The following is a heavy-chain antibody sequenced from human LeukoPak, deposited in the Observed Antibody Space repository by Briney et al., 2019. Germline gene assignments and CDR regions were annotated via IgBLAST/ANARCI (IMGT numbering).Heavy chain of an antibody. CDR3: ATSSYYDFWSGYDY. Sequence: GASVKVSCKXSGYTLTELSTHWVRQAPGKGLEWMGGFDPEDGETIYAQKFQGRVTMTEDTSTDTAYMELSSLRSEDTAVYYCATSSYYDFWSGYDYWGQGTLVTVSS. V-gene: IGHV1-24*01. CDR2: FDPEDGET. J-gene: IGHJ4*02. D-gene: IGHD3-3*01. CDR1: GYTLTELS.